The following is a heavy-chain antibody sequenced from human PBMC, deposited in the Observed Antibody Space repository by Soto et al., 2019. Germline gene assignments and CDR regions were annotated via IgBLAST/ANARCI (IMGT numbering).Heavy chain of an antibody. V-gene: IGHV1-69*12. Sequence: QVQLVQSGAEVKKPGSSVKVSCKASGGTFSNYAISWVRQAPGQGLEWMGGIITIFGTTNYAQRFQGRVTITADESTRTAYMELSSLRSEDTAVYYCARVSSSWYKDYFDYWGQGTLVTVSS. D-gene: IGHD6-13*01. CDR3: ARVSSSWYKDYFDY. J-gene: IGHJ4*02. CDR2: IITIFGTT. CDR1: GGTFSNYA.